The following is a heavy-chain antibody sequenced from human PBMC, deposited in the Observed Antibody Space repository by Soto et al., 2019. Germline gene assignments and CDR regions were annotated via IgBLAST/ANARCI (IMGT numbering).Heavy chain of an antibody. CDR1: GYTFTSYD. Sequence: ASVKVSCKASGYTFTSYDINWVRKATGQGLEWMGGMNPNSGNTGYAQKFQGRVTMTRSTSISTAYMELSSLRSEDTAVYYCARALYRDAILTGYWYNWFDPWGQGTLVTVSS. D-gene: IGHD3-9*01. CDR2: MNPNSGNT. V-gene: IGHV1-8*01. CDR3: ARALYRDAILTGYWYNWFDP. J-gene: IGHJ5*02.